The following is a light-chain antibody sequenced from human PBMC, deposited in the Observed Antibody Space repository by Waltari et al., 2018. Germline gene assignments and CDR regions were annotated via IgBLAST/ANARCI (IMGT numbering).Light chain of an antibody. CDR3: LQYYSTPLT. V-gene: IGKV4-1*01. J-gene: IGKJ2*01. CDR1: QSVLYSSNNKNY. Sequence: DIVMTQSPDSLAVSLGERASINCKSSQSVLYSSNNKNYLAWYQQKPGQPPKLLIYWASTRESGVPDRFSGSGSGTDFTLTISSLQAEDVAVYYCLQYYSTPLTFGHGTKLEIK. CDR2: WAS.